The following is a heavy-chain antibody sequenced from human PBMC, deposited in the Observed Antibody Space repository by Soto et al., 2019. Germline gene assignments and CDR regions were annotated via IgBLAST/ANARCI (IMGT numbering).Heavy chain of an antibody. CDR2: INHSGST. Sequence: ASETLSLTCAVYGGSFSGYYWTWIRQPPGTGLEWIGEINHSGSTNYNPSLESRVTISVDTSKNQFSLKLTSVTAADTAVYYCARDKITGLFDYWGQGTLVTVSS. CDR1: GGSFSGYY. V-gene: IGHV4-34*01. J-gene: IGHJ4*02. D-gene: IGHD1-1*01. CDR3: ARDKITGLFDY.